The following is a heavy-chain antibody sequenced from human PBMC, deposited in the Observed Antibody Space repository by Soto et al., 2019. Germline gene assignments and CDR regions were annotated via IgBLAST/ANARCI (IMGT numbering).Heavy chain of an antibody. CDR3: ARGYADPSKYYYYMDV. D-gene: IGHD2-8*01. Sequence: QVQLVQSGAEVKKPGASVKVSCKASGYTFTSYDINWVRQATGHGLEWMGWMNPNNVNTGYAQKFQGRVTMTKNTSISTAYMELSNLRSEGTAVYYCARGYADPSKYYYYMDVWGKGTTVTVSS. J-gene: IGHJ6*03. V-gene: IGHV1-8*01. CDR1: GYTFTSYD. CDR2: MNPNNVNT.